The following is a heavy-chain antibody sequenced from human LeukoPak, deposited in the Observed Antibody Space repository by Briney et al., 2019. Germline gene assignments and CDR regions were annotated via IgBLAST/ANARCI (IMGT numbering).Heavy chain of an antibody. J-gene: IGHJ4*02. CDR3: AKETIPYYYGSGSSRDYFDY. V-gene: IGHV1-18*01. Sequence: ASVKVSCKASGYTFTSYGISWVRQAPGQGLGWMGWISAYNGNTNYAQELQGRVTMTTDTSTSTAYMELRSLRSDDTAVYYCAKETIPYYYGSGSSRDYFDYWGQGTLVTVSS. D-gene: IGHD3-10*01. CDR1: GYTFTSYG. CDR2: ISAYNGNT.